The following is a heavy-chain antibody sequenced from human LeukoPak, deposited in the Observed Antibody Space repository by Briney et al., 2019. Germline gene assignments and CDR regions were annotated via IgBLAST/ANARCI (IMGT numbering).Heavy chain of an antibody. Sequence: SETLSLTCAVSGYSISSDYYWGWIRQPPGKGLEWIGSIYHSGSTYYNPSLKSRVTISVDTSKNQFSLKLSSVTAADTAVYYCARHVFRNWFDPWGQGTLAPSPQ. D-gene: IGHD2-21*01. V-gene: IGHV4-38-2*01. CDR1: GYSISSDYY. CDR3: ARHVFRNWFDP. J-gene: IGHJ5*02. CDR2: IYHSGST.